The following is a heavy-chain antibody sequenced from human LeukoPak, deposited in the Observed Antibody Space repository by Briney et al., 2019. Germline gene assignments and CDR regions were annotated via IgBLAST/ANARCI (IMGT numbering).Heavy chain of an antibody. CDR2: IYYSGST. J-gene: IGHJ3*02. V-gene: IGHV4-39*01. Sequence: SETLSLTCTVSGGSISSSSYYWGWIRQPPGKGLEWIGSIYYSGSTYYNPSLKSRVTISVDTSKSQFSLKLSSVTAADTAVYYCARGTVTNDAFDIWGQGTMVTVSS. D-gene: IGHD4-17*01. CDR3: ARGTVTNDAFDI. CDR1: GGSISSSSYY.